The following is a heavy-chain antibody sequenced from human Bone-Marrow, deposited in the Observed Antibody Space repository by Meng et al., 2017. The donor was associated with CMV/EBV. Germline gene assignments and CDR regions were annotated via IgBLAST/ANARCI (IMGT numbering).Heavy chain of an antibody. Sequence: ASVKVSCKASGPTFTGYYLHWGRQAPGQGLEWMGWISAYNGNTNYAQKIQGRVIMTTETYTSTAYMGPRNMRTYDRAMYYCGRAKGVPVGGGGYWGQGTLVTVSS. CDR1: GPTFTGYY. CDR3: GRAKGVPVGGGGY. V-gene: IGHV1-18*01. J-gene: IGHJ4*02. D-gene: IGHD3-16*01. CDR2: ISAYNGNT.